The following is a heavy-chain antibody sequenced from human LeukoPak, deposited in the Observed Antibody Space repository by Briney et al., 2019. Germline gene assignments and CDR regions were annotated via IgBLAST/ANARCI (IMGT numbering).Heavy chain of an antibody. Sequence: SETLSLTCAVYGGSFSGYYWSWIRQPPGKGLEWIGEINHSGSTNYNPSLKSRVTISVDTSKNQFSLKLSPVTAADTAVYYCASPRGGGDRTRFFDYWGQGTLVTVSS. CDR2: INHSGST. CDR1: GGSFSGYY. V-gene: IGHV4-34*01. D-gene: IGHD2-21*02. CDR3: ASPRGGGDRTRFFDY. J-gene: IGHJ4*02.